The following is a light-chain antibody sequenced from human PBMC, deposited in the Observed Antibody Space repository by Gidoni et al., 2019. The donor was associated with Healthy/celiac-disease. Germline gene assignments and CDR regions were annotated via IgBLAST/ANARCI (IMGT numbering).Light chain of an antibody. Sequence: QSVLTQPPSVSGAPGQRVTIACTGSSSNIRAGYDVHWYQQLPGTAPKLLRYGNRNRPSGVPDRFSVSKSGTSASLAITGLQAEDEADYYCQSYDSSLSGSVFGGGTKLTVL. CDR1: SSNIRAGYD. CDR3: QSYDSSLSGSV. V-gene: IGLV1-40*01. J-gene: IGLJ3*02. CDR2: GNR.